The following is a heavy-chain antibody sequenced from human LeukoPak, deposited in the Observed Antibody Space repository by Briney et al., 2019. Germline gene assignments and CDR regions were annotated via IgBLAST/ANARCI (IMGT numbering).Heavy chain of an antibody. CDR3: AREPSNPYYYGSGSLFDY. Sequence: GASVKVSCKASGGTFSSYAISWVRQAPGQGLEWMGRINPNSGGTNYAQKFQGRVTMTRDTSISTAYMELSRLRSDDTAVYYCAREPSNPYYYGSGSLFDYWGQGTLVTVSS. CDR2: INPNSGGT. V-gene: IGHV1-2*06. J-gene: IGHJ4*02. D-gene: IGHD3-10*01. CDR1: GGTFSSYA.